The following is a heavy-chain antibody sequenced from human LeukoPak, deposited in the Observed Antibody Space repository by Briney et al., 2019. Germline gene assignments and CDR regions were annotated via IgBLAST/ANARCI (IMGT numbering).Heavy chain of an antibody. J-gene: IGHJ5*02. CDR3: ARVGCSGGESCWFDP. V-gene: IGHV4-39*07. D-gene: IGHD2-15*01. Sequence: SETLSLTCTVSGGSISSSSYYWGWIRQPPGKGLEWIGSIYYSGSTYYNPSLKSRVTISVDTSKNQFSLKLSSVTAADTAVYYCARVGCSGGESCWFDPWGQGTLVTVSS. CDR1: GGSISSSSYY. CDR2: IYYSGST.